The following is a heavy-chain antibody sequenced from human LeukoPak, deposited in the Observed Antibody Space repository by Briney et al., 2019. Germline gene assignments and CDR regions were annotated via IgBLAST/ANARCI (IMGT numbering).Heavy chain of an antibody. J-gene: IGHJ4*02. CDR3: AREPLTAYYFDY. Sequence: SETLSLTCTVSGGSISSYYWSWIRQPPGKGLEWIGYIYYSGSTNYNPSLKSRVTISVDTSKSQFSLMLSSVTAADTAVYYCAREPLTAYYFDYWGQGTLVTVSS. CDR1: GGSISSYY. V-gene: IGHV4-59*01. D-gene: IGHD5-18*01. CDR2: IYYSGST.